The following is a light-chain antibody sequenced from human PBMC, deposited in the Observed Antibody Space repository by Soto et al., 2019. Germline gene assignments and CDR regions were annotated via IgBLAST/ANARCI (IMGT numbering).Light chain of an antibody. Sequence: QSVLTQPPSVSGAPGQRVTISCTGSSSNIGAGYDVHWYQQLPGTAPKLLIYGNSNRPSGVPDRFSGSKSGTSASLAITGLQGGDEADYSCQSYDNSLSGSYVFGTGTKRTVL. V-gene: IGLV1-40*01. CDR2: GNS. J-gene: IGLJ1*01. CDR1: SSNIGAGYD. CDR3: QSYDNSLSGSYV.